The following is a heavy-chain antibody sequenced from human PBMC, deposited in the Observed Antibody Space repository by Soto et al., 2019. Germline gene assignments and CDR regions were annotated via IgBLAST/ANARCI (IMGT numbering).Heavy chain of an antibody. V-gene: IGHV3-73*02. Sequence: EVQLVESGGGLVQPGESLKLSCAASGFTFRGSAMHWVRQASGKGLEWVGRIRTKANSYATAYAASVQGRFTISRDDSKSTAYLQRNSLRTEDTAVYYCTGSLQAYCSGGKCHTDYYYYGMDVWGQGTAVTVSS. CDR3: TGSLQAYCSGGKCHTDYYYYGMDV. CDR1: GFTFRGSA. D-gene: IGHD2-15*01. J-gene: IGHJ6*02. CDR2: IRTKANSYAT.